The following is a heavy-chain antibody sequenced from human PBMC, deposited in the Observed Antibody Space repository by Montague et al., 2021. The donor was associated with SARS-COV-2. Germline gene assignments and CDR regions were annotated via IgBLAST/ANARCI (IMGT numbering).Heavy chain of an antibody. Sequence: SETLSLTCTVSGGSISSSSYYWGWLRQPTGKGLEWIRSIYYSGSTYYNPSLKSRVTISVDTSKNQFSLKLSSVTAAATAVYDCARHVYDILTGYYTYWYFDLRGRGTLVTVSS. J-gene: IGHJ2*01. CDR3: ARHVYDILTGYYTYWYFDL. D-gene: IGHD3-9*01. CDR1: GGSISSSSYY. CDR2: IYYSGST. V-gene: IGHV4-39*01.